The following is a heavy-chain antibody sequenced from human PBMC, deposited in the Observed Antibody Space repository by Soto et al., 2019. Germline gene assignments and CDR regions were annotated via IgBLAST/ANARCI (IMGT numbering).Heavy chain of an antibody. Sequence: GGSLRLSCAASEFTFSRCDMNWVRQAPGKGLEWVSFISSSASYMYYADSVKGRFTISRDNSKKSLYLQMNSLRADDTAVYYCARECVDTVTSITIPFDYWGQGALVTSPQ. CDR1: EFTFSRCD. J-gene: IGHJ4*02. V-gene: IGHV3-21*01. CDR2: ISSSASYM. D-gene: IGHD5-12*01. CDR3: ARECVDTVTSITIPFDY.